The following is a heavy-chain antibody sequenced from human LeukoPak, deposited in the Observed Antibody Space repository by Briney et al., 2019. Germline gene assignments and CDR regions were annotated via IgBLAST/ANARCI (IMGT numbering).Heavy chain of an antibody. V-gene: IGHV3-30*03. J-gene: IGHJ3*02. Sequence: GGSLRLSCAASGFTFSSYGMHWVRQAPGKGLEWVAVISYDGSNKYYADSVKGRFTISRDNSKNTLYLQMNSLRAEDTAVYYCASRLLNSAFDIWGQGTMVTVSS. CDR3: ASRLLNSAFDI. D-gene: IGHD2-15*01. CDR1: GFTFSSYG. CDR2: ISYDGSNK.